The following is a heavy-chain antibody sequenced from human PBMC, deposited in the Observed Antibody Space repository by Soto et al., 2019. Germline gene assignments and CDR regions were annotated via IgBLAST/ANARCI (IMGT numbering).Heavy chain of an antibody. CDR2: ISWNSGSI. CDR1: GFTFDDYA. D-gene: IGHD5-12*01. V-gene: IGHV3-9*01. CDR3: AKGGQGGYDIYWYFDL. J-gene: IGHJ2*01. Sequence: GGSLRLSCAASGFTFDDYAMHWVRQAPGKALEWVSGISWNSGSIGYADSVKGQFTISRDNAKNSLYLQMNSLRAEDTALYYCAKGGQGGYDIYWYFDLWGRGTLVTVSS.